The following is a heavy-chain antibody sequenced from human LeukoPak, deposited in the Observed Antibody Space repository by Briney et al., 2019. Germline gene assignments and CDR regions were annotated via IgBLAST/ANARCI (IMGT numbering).Heavy chain of an antibody. Sequence: GGSLRLSCAASGFTFDDYAMHWVRQAPGKGLEWVSGISWNSGSIGYADSVKGRFTISRDNAKNSLYLQMNSLRAEDTAVYYCVTAPYGDYYYYMDVWGKGTTVTISS. J-gene: IGHJ6*03. CDR1: GFTFDDYA. CDR2: ISWNSGSI. CDR3: VTAPYGDYYYYMDV. V-gene: IGHV3-9*01. D-gene: IGHD4-17*01.